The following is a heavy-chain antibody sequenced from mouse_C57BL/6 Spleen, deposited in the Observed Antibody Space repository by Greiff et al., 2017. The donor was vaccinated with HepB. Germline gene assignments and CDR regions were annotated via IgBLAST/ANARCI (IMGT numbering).Heavy chain of an antibody. CDR3: ARSPYSNYGYAMDY. J-gene: IGHJ4*01. CDR1: GYTFTSYW. Sequence: QVQLKQPGAELVKPGASVKMSCKASGYTFTSYWITWVKQRPGQGLEWIGDIYPGSGSTNYNEKFKSKATLTVDTSSSTAYMQLSSLTSEDSAVYYCARSPYSNYGYAMDYWGQGTSVTVSS. V-gene: IGHV1-55*01. D-gene: IGHD2-5*01. CDR2: IYPGSGST.